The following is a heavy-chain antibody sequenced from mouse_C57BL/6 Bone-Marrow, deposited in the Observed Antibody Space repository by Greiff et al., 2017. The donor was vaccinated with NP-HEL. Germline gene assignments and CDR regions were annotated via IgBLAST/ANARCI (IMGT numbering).Heavy chain of an antibody. J-gene: IGHJ3*01. Sequence: EVKLQESGPGLVKPSQSLSLTCSVTGYSIISGYYWNWIRQFPGNKLEWMAYISYAGSNNYNPSLKNRISITRDISKNQFFLKLTSVTTEDTATYYCAREGGYYGSPFAYWGQGTLVTVSA. V-gene: IGHV3-6*01. D-gene: IGHD1-1*01. CDR2: ISYAGSN. CDR3: AREGGYYGSPFAY. CDR1: GYSIISGYY.